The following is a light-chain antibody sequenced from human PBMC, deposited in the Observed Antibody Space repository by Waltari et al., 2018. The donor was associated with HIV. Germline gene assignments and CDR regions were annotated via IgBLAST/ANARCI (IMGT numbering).Light chain of an antibody. CDR3: QQYYSDPYT. V-gene: IGKV1-5*03. J-gene: IGKJ2*01. Sequence: DIQMTQSPSTLSAFVGTRVTITCRASQTISSRLACYQQKPGKAPRLLIYKASDLETGVPSTFSGSGSGTEFTLTISSLQPDDFASYYCQQYYSDPYTFGQGTKLEIK. CDR1: QTISSR. CDR2: KAS.